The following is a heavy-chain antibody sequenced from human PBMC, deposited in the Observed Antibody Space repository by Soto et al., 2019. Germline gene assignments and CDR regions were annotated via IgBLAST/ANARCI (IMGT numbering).Heavy chain of an antibody. CDR1: GFTFSSYG. J-gene: IGHJ4*02. D-gene: IGHD3-3*01. CDR3: AKTLKRVQVVWSGYPVDY. CDR2: ISYDGSNK. Sequence: GGSLRLSCAASGFTFSSYGMHWVRQAPGKGLEWVAVISYDGSNKYYADSVKGRFTISRDNSKNTLYLQMNSLRAEDTAVYYCAKTLKRVQVVWSGYPVDYWGQGTLVTVSS. V-gene: IGHV3-30*18.